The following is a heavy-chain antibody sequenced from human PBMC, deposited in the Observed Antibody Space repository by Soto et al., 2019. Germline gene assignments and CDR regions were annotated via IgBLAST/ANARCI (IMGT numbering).Heavy chain of an antibody. CDR1: GGSISSYY. J-gene: IGHJ4*02. Sequence: SETLSLTCTVSGGSISSYYWSWIRQPPGKGLEWIGDIYYRGSTNYNPSLKTRVTISVDTSKNPFSLKLSSVIAADTAVYYCARVPDYFDSWGQGTLVTV. CDR2: IYYRGST. V-gene: IGHV4-59*01. CDR3: ARVPDYFDS.